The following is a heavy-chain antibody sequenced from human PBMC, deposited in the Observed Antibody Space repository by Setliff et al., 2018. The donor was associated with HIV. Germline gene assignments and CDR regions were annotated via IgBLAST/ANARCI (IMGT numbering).Heavy chain of an antibody. V-gene: IGHV4-34*01. CDR3: ARVKGCTSTSCYNYYYVDV. Sequence: PSETLSLTCAVYGGSFSGYCWSWIRQPPGKGLEWIGEINHSGSTNYNPSLKSRVTISVDTSKNQFSLKLSSVTAADTAVYYCARVKGCTSTSCYNYYYVDVWGKGTTVTVSS. CDR2: INHSGST. CDR1: GGSFSGYC. D-gene: IGHD2-2*02. J-gene: IGHJ6*03.